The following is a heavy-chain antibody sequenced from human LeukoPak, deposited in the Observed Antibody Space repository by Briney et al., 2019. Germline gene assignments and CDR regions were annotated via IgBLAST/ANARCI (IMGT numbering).Heavy chain of an antibody. J-gene: IGHJ4*02. CDR1: GFTFSSYA. CDR3: AKGYCSSTSCLFDY. V-gene: IGHV3-23*01. Sequence: GGSLRLSCAASGFTFSSYAMSWVRQAPGKGLEWVSAIGGSGGSTYYADSVKGRFTISRDNSKNTLYLQMNSLRAEDTAVYYCAKGYCSSTSCLFDYWGQGTLVTVSS. D-gene: IGHD2-2*01. CDR2: IGGSGGST.